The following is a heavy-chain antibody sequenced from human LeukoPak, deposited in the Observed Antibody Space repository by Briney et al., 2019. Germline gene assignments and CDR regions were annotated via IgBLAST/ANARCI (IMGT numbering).Heavy chain of an antibody. CDR1: GFTFSSYG. V-gene: IGHV3-30*18. Sequence: GGSLRLSCAASGFTFSSYGMHWVRQAPGRGLEWVAVISYDGSNKYYADSVKGRFAISRDNSKNTLYLQMNSLRAEDTDVYYCANSPGYCGGDCAVDYWGQGTLVTVSS. CDR3: ANSPGYCGGDCAVDY. J-gene: IGHJ4*02. D-gene: IGHD2-21*02. CDR2: ISYDGSNK.